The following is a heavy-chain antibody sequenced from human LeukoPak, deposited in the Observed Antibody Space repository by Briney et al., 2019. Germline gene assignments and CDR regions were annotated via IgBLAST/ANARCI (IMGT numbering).Heavy chain of an antibody. V-gene: IGHV4-59*01. Sequence: SETLSLTCTVANVSINSYYWTWIRQPPGKALEWIGYVYNSGNTKYKPSLKSRATISVDTSKNQFFLILNSVTAADTAVYYCASSSLDDSGSLDSWGQGTLVTVSS. D-gene: IGHD5-12*01. CDR2: VYNSGNT. CDR3: ASSSLDDSGSLDS. J-gene: IGHJ4*02. CDR1: NVSINSYY.